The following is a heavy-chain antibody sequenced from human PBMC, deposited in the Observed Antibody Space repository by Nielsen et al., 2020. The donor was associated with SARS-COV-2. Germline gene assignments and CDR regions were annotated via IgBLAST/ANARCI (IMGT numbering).Heavy chain of an antibody. CDR2: IKQDGSEK. CDR1: GFTFRRYW. CDR3: ARDFEEEYSSGWYTPLLDY. V-gene: IGHV3-7*05. J-gene: IGHJ4*02. D-gene: IGHD6-19*01. Sequence: GGSLRLSCAASGFTFRRYWMSWVRKAPGKGLEWVANIKQDGSEKYHVASVKGRFTISRDNAKNSLYLQMNSLRAEDTAVYYCARDFEEEYSSGWYTPLLDYWGQGTLVTVSS.